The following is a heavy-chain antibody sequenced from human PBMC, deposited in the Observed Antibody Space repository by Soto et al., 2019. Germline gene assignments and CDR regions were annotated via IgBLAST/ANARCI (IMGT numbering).Heavy chain of an antibody. CDR1: GYTFTSYG. Sequence: ASVKVSCKASGYTFTSYGISWVRQAPGQGLEWMGIINPSGGSTRYAQKFQGRVTMTRDTSTSTVYMELSSLRSEDTAVYYCARDPHIVVVVAANGMDVWGQGTTVTVSS. D-gene: IGHD2-15*01. V-gene: IGHV1-46*01. CDR2: INPSGGST. J-gene: IGHJ6*02. CDR3: ARDPHIVVVVAANGMDV.